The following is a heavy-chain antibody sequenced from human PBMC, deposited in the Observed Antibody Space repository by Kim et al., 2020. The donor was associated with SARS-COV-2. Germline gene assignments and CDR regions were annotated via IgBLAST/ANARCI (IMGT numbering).Heavy chain of an antibody. D-gene: IGHD6-19*01. J-gene: IGHJ3*01. CDR1: GFTFSTYG. Sequence: GGSLRLSCVASGFTFSTYGMHWVRQAPGKGLVWVAVIWPDGSNKIYADSVRGRFTISRDNSKNTLYLQMNSLRAEDTTVYYCVREVEAAVFDFWGQGTMV. CDR3: VREVEAAVFDF. V-gene: IGHV3-33*01. CDR2: IWPDGSNK.